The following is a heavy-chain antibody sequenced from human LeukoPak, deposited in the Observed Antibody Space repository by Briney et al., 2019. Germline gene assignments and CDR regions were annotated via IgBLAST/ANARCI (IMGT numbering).Heavy chain of an antibody. CDR3: ARQSAGGVLVFDY. V-gene: IGHV4-34*12. Sequence: SETLSLTCAVYGGSFSGYYWSWIRQPPGKGLEWIGSIFNSGSTYYNPSLKSRVTISVHKSKSQFSLNVNSVTAADTAVYHCARQSAGGVLVFDYWGQGTLVTVST. CDR1: GGSFSGYY. J-gene: IGHJ4*02. CDR2: IFNSGST. D-gene: IGHD6-13*01.